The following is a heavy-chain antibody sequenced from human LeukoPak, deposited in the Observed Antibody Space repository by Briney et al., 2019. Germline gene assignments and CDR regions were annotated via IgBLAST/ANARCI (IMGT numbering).Heavy chain of an antibody. D-gene: IGHD5-18*01. CDR3: ARDSPTVDTAMVTLFGLDY. CDR1: GFTFSSYW. V-gene: IGHV3-7*01. Sequence: PGGSLRLSCAASGFTFSSYWMSWVRQAPGKGLEWVANIKQDGSEKYHVDSVKGRFTISRDNAKNSLYLQMNSLRAEDTAVYYCARDSPTVDTAMVTLFGLDYWGQGTLVTVSS. J-gene: IGHJ4*02. CDR2: IKQDGSEK.